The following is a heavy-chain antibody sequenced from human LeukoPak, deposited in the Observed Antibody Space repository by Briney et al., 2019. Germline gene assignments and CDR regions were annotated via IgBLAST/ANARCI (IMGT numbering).Heavy chain of an antibody. CDR1: GGTFSGYY. CDR2: SNDSGGA. Sequence: PSETLSLTCAVYGGTFSGYYWSWIRQPPGKRLEWVGESNDSGGANYNPSLKSRVTISVDTSKNQFSLKLSSVTAADTAVYYCARHRGSYSSYYYYYMDVWGKGTTVTVSS. CDR3: ARHRGSYSSYYYYYMDV. V-gene: IGHV4-34*01. J-gene: IGHJ6*03. D-gene: IGHD1-26*01.